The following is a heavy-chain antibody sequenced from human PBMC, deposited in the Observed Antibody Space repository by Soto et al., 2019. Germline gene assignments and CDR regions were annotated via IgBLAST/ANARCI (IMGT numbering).Heavy chain of an antibody. D-gene: IGHD7-27*01. CDR2: ISSSSSYI. J-gene: IGHJ6*02. CDR1: GFTFSSYS. V-gene: IGHV3-21*06. CDR3: ARDVNWGSYYGMDV. Sequence: EVQLVESGGGLVKPGGSLRLSCAASGFTFSSYSMNWVRQAPGKGLEWVSSISSSSSYIYYADSVKGRFTISRDNAKNSLDLQMNSLRAEDTAVYYCARDVNWGSYYGMDVWGQGTTVTVSS.